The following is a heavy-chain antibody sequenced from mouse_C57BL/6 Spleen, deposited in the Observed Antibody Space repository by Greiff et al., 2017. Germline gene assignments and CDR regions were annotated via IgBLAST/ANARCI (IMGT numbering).Heavy chain of an antibody. CDR1: GYTFTSYW. CDR3: AREGAYYSNPFAY. J-gene: IGHJ3*01. D-gene: IGHD2-5*01. CDR2: INPSNGGT. V-gene: IGHV1-53*01. Sequence: VQLQQPGTELVKPGASVKLSCKASGYTFTSYWMHWVKQRPGQGLEWIGNINPSNGGTNYNEKFKSEAKLTVDKSSSTAYMQLSSLTSEDSAVYYCAREGAYYSNPFAYWGQGTLVTVSA.